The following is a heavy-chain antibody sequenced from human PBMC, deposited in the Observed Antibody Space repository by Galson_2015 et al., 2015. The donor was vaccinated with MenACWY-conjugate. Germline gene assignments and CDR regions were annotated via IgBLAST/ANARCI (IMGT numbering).Heavy chain of an antibody. J-gene: IGHJ4*02. V-gene: IGHV2-5*02. CDR3: ARRFASRGRYYFDY. Sequence: PALVKPTQPPTLTCSFSGFSLSTGGVGVGWIRQPPRKALGWLELIFRDDDKHYSPSLESRLTITKDTSKSQVVLTMTNMDPVDTATYYCARRFASRGRYYFDYWGQGTLVTVSS. CDR2: IFRDDDK. CDR1: GFSLSTGGVG. D-gene: IGHD3-16*02.